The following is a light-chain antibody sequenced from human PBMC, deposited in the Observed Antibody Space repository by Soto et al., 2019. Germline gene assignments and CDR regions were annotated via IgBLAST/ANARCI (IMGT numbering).Light chain of an antibody. CDR3: SSYTSSSPLV. Sequence: QSALTQPASVSGSPGQSITISCTGTSSDVGGYNYVSCYQQHPGKAPKLMIYEVSNRPSGVSNRFSGSKSGNTASLTISGLQAEDAADYYCSSYTSSSPLVFGGGTKVTVL. CDR1: SSDVGGYNY. CDR2: EVS. V-gene: IGLV2-14*01. J-gene: IGLJ2*01.